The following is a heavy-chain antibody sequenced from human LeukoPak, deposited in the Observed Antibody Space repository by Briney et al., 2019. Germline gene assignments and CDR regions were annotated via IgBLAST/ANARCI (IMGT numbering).Heavy chain of an antibody. Sequence: RGSLRLSCAASGFTFNNYAMSWVRQAPGKGLEWASVISGSGGSTYYADSVKGRFTISRDNSKNTLYLQMNTLRAEDTAVYYCARAPTPDDAFDIWGQGTMVTVSS. CDR1: GFTFNNYA. J-gene: IGHJ3*02. D-gene: IGHD1-14*01. CDR2: ISGSGGST. CDR3: ARAPTPDDAFDI. V-gene: IGHV3-23*01.